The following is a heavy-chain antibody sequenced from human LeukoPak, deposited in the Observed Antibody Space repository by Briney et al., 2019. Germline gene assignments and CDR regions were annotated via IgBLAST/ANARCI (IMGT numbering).Heavy chain of an antibody. D-gene: IGHD6-13*01. V-gene: IGHV3-30*04. Sequence: GGSLRLSCAASGFTFSSYAMHWVRQAPGKGLEWVAVISYDGSNKYYADSVKGRFTISRDNSKNTLYLQMNSLRAEDTAVYYCARDSRAAGTADYYYYMDVWGKGTTVTVSS. CDR3: ARDSRAAGTADYYYYMDV. CDR2: ISYDGSNK. CDR1: GFTFSSYA. J-gene: IGHJ6*03.